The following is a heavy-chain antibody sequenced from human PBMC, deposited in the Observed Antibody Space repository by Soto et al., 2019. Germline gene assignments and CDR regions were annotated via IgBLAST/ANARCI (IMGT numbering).Heavy chain of an antibody. CDR3: ARGGYYDNSWGKLSHYGLDV. CDR2: ISPYNDYT. V-gene: IGHV1-18*01. CDR1: GYTFIRYG. J-gene: IGHJ6*02. D-gene: IGHD3-16*01. Sequence: QVQLAQSANEVKKPGASVRVSCKAAGYTFIRYGIAWVRPAPGQGLEWMGWISPYNDYTVYAQKFQGRVSMTADTSTRTVYMNLRGLKSDDTAVYYCARGGYYDNSWGKLSHYGLDVWGQGTSVSVS.